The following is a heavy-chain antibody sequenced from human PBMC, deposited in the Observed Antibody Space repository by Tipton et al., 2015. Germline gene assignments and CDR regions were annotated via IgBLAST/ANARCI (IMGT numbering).Heavy chain of an antibody. V-gene: IGHV4-31*03. CDR3: ARDVVPNWFDP. CDR2: IYYSGST. Sequence: TLSLTCTVSGGSISSGGYYWSWIRQHPGKGLEWIGYIYYSGSTNYNPSLKSRVTMSVDTSKNQFSLRLTSMTAADTAIYYCARDVVPNWFDPWGQGILVTVSS. J-gene: IGHJ5*02. CDR1: GGSISSGGYY.